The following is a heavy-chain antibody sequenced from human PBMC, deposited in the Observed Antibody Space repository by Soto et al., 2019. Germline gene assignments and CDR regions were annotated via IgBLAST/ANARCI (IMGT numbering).Heavy chain of an antibody. Sequence: GGSLRLSCAASGFTFSSYAMSWVRQAPGKGLEWVSAISGSGGSTYYADSVKGRFTISRDNSKNTLYLQMNSLRAEDTAVYYCAKVRPPFYDYIWGSYRPTEGWFDPWGQGTLVTVSS. CDR3: AKVRPPFYDYIWGSYRPTEGWFDP. J-gene: IGHJ5*02. V-gene: IGHV3-23*01. CDR1: GFTFSSYA. D-gene: IGHD3-16*02. CDR2: ISGSGGST.